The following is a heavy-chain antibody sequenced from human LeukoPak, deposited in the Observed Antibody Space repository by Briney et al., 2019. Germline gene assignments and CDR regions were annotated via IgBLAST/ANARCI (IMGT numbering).Heavy chain of an antibody. J-gene: IGHJ5*02. CDR2: FSAYNGNT. D-gene: IGHD3-22*01. CDR1: GYTFTSYG. Sequence: ASVTVSCKASGYTFTSYGISGVRQAPGQGLEWMGWFSAYNGNTNYAQKLQGRVTMTTDTSTSTAYMELRSLRSDDTAVYYCARSPDYDSSGYYLNWFDPWGQGTLVTVSS. V-gene: IGHV1-18*01. CDR3: ARSPDYDSSGYYLNWFDP.